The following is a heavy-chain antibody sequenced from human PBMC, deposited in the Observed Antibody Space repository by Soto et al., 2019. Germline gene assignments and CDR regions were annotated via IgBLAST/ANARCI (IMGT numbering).Heavy chain of an antibody. D-gene: IGHD3-10*01. CDR2: ISYDGSNK. J-gene: IGHJ4*02. CDR3: ASLWFGELLLSSYFDY. V-gene: IGHV3-30*03. CDR1: GFTFSSYG. Sequence: QVQLVESGGGVVQPGRSLRLSCAASGFTFSSYGMHWVRQAPGKGLEWVAVISYDGSNKYYADSVKGRFTISRDNSKNTLYLQMNSLRAEDTAVYYCASLWFGELLLSSYFDYWGQGTLVTVSS.